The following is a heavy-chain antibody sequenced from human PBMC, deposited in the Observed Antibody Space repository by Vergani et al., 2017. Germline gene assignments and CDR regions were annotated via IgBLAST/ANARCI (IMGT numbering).Heavy chain of an antibody. CDR3: AINAKNWGRDGFDI. Sequence: EVQLVESGGGLVKPGGSLRLSCAASGFTFSSYSMNWVRQAPGKGLEWVSSISSSSSYIHYADSVKGRFTISRDNAKNSLYLQMNSLRAEDTAVYYCAINAKNWGRDGFDIWSQGTMVTVSS. V-gene: IGHV3-21*01. J-gene: IGHJ3*02. CDR1: GFTFSSYS. CDR2: ISSSSSYI. D-gene: IGHD7-27*01.